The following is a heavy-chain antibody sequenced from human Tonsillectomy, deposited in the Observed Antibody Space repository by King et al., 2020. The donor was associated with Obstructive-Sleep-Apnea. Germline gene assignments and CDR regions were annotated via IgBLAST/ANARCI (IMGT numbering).Heavy chain of an antibody. CDR1: GGSISNSSYF. V-gene: IGHV4-39*07. CDR3: ARELGGWHFFDF. J-gene: IGHJ4*02. CDR2: LYYTGNT. D-gene: IGHD6-19*01. Sequence: QLQESGPGLVKPSETLSLTCTVSGGSISNSSYFWGWIRQPPGKGLEWIGSLYYTGNTYYNPSLKSRVTISVDTSKKQFSLRLSSVTAADPAVYYCARELGGWHFFDFWGQGTLVTVSS.